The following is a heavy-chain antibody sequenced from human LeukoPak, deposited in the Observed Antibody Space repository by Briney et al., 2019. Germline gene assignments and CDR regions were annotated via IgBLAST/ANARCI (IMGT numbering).Heavy chain of an antibody. CDR3: AKNGDRGAYCSGGSCYPYYYYYMDV. D-gene: IGHD2-15*01. Sequence: PGGSLRLSCAASGFTFRNYGMSWVRQAPGKGLEWVSAIRASGGTTYYADSVKGHFTISRDNSKNTLYLQMNSLSAEDTAVYYCAKNGDRGAYCSGGSCYPYYYYYMDVWGKGTTVTISS. CDR2: IRASGGTT. CDR1: GFTFRNYG. V-gene: IGHV3-23*01. J-gene: IGHJ6*03.